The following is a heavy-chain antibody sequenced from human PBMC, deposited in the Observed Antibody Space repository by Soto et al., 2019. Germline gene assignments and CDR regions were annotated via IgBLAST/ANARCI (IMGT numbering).Heavy chain of an antibody. J-gene: IGHJ3*01. V-gene: IGHV5-51*01. Sequence: GESLKISCKGSGYSFTSYWIGWVLQIPGKGLEWMGIIYPGDSDTRYSPSFQGQVTISADKSISTAYLQWSSLKASDTAMYYWARQWGSVELGALASWGQGTMVTVSS. CDR1: GYSFTSYW. D-gene: IGHD1-26*01. CDR2: IYPGDSDT. CDR3: ARQWGSVELGALAS.